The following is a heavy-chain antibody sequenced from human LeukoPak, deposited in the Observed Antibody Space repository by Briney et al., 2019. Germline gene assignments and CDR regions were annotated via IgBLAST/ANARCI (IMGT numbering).Heavy chain of an antibody. V-gene: IGHV1-2*02. CDR2: INPNSGGT. CDR1: GYTFTGYY. Sequence: ASVKVSCKASGYTFTGYYMHWVRQAPGQGLEWMGWINPNSGGTNYAQKFQDRVTMTRDTSISTAYMELSRLRSNDTAVYYCARSPHILTGENFDYWGQGTLVTVSS. CDR3: ARSPHILTGENFDY. J-gene: IGHJ4*02. D-gene: IGHD3-9*01.